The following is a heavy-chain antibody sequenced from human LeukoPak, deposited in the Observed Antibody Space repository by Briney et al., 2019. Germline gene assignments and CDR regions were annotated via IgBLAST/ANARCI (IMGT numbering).Heavy chain of an antibody. CDR1: GGSINSRSYY. D-gene: IGHD1-26*01. V-gene: IGHV4-39*07. CDR3: ARVRGSSGSYEYYHYTDV. J-gene: IGHJ6*03. Sequence: TSESLSLTCTVSGGSINSRSYYWGWIRQPPGKGLEWIGSIYHSGSTYYNPSLKSRVTISADTSKNQFSLKLISVTAADTAVYYCARVRGSSGSYEYYHYTDVWGKGTTVTISS. CDR2: IYHSGST.